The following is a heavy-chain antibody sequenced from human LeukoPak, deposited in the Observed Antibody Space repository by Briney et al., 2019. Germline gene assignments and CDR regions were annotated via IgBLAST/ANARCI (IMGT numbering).Heavy chain of an antibody. CDR2: IYHSGST. CDR3: ARGLRYYFDY. CDR1: GGSISSGGYS. Sequence: SQTLSLTCAVSGGSISSGGYSWSWIRQPPGKGLEWIGYIYHSGSTYYNPSLKSRVTISVDRSKNQFSLKLSSVTAADTAVYYCARGLRYYFDYWGQGTLVTVSS. V-gene: IGHV4-30-2*01. J-gene: IGHJ4*02.